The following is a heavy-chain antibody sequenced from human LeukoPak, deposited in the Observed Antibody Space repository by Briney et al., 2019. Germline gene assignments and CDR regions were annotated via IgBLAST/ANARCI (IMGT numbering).Heavy chain of an antibody. CDR1: GFTFSSYA. Sequence: GGSLRLSCAASGFTFSSYAMSWVRQAPGEGLEWVSAISGSGGSTYYADSVKGRFTISRDNSKNTLYLQMNSLRAEDTAVYYCAKEMLVQLERGFNWFDPWGQGTLVTVSS. CDR3: AKEMLVQLERGFNWFDP. J-gene: IGHJ5*02. D-gene: IGHD1-1*01. CDR2: ISGSGGST. V-gene: IGHV3-23*01.